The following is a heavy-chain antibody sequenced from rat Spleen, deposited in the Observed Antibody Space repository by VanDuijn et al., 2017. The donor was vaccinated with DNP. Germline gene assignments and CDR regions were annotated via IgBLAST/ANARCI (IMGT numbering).Heavy chain of an antibody. V-gene: IGHV5-22*01. J-gene: IGHJ4*01. Sequence: EVQLVESGGGLVQPGRSLKLSCAASGFTFSDYYMAWVRQAPKKGLEWVASIGYKGSGVYYGGSVKGRVTVSRNDTKNNLYLQMNSLTSEDTAIYYCAKIAAGAMDAWGQGTSVTVSS. CDR2: IGYKGSGV. CDR3: AKIAAGAMDA. CDR1: GFTFSDYY. D-gene: IGHD1-2*01.